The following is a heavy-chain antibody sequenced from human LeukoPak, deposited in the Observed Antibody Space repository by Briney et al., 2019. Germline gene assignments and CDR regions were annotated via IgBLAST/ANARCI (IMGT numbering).Heavy chain of an antibody. CDR3: ARLNSAANFLDY. J-gene: IGHJ4*02. D-gene: IGHD2-15*01. CDR1: GHTFSSYD. V-gene: IGHV1-18*01. Sequence: GASVKVSCKASGHTFSSYDITWVRQTPGQGLDWMGWITPYNGNTDYVQKVQGRVTMTADTSTSTAYMELRSLISDDTAVYYCARLNSAANFLDYWGQGTLVTVSS. CDR2: ITPYNGNT.